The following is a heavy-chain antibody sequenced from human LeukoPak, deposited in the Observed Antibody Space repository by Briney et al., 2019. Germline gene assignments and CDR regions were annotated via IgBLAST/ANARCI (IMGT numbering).Heavy chain of an antibody. CDR1: GYTFTSYG. CDR2: ISAYNGNT. CDR3: ARVTTMVRGVINWFDP. J-gene: IGHJ5*02. Sequence: ASVKVSCKASGYTFTSYGISWVRQAPGQGLEWMGWISAYNGNTNYAQKLQGRVTMATDTSTSTAYMELRSLRSDDTAVYYCARVTTMVRGVINWFDPWGQGTLVTVSS. D-gene: IGHD3-10*01. V-gene: IGHV1-18*01.